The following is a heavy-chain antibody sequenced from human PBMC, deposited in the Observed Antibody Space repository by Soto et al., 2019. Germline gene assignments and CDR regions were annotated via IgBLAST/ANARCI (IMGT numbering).Heavy chain of an antibody. V-gene: IGHV3-7*01. CDR3: ARVPHYYDGSGYYFRFDY. CDR2: IKQDESEK. Sequence: QPGGSLRLSCAASGFTFRNNVLSWVRQAPGKGLEWVANIKQDESEKYYVDSVKGRFTVSRDNAKNSLYLQMNSLRADDTAVYYCARVPHYYDGSGYYFRFDYWGQGTLVTVSS. CDR1: GFTFRNNV. D-gene: IGHD3-22*01. J-gene: IGHJ4*02.